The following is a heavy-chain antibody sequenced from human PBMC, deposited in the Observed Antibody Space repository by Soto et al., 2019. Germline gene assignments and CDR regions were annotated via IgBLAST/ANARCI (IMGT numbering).Heavy chain of an antibody. J-gene: IGHJ6*02. Sequence: ASVKVSCKSSGYTFTSYAMHWVRQAPGQRLEWMGWINAGNGNTKYSQKFQGRVTITADKSTSTAYMELSSLRSEDTAVYYCARDRRSGFGELPADERPYYGMDVWGQGTTVTVSS. CDR2: INAGNGNT. D-gene: IGHD3-10*01. V-gene: IGHV1-3*01. CDR1: GYTFTSYA. CDR3: ARDRRSGFGELPADERPYYGMDV.